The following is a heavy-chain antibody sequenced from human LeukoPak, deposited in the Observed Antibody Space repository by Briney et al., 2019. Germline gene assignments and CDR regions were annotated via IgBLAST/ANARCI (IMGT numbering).Heavy chain of an antibody. Sequence: PGGSLRLSCTASGFTFSRYGMHWVRQAPGKGLEWMALIWYDGSNENYADSVKGRFTISRDNSKNTLYLQMNSLSAEDTAVYYCAKDQTYGTDAYNPPFDYWGQGTRVTVSS. CDR2: IWYDGSNE. D-gene: IGHD3-10*01. V-gene: IGHV3-33*06. J-gene: IGHJ4*02. CDR1: GFTFSRYG. CDR3: AKDQTYGTDAYNPPFDY.